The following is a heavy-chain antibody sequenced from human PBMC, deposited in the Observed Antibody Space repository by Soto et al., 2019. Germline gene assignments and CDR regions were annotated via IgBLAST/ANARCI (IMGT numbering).Heavy chain of an antibody. CDR2: IWYDGSNK. D-gene: IGHD2-15*01. Sequence: PGGSLRLSCAASGFTFSSYGMHWVRQAPGKGLEWVAVIWYDGSNKYYADSVKGRFTISRDNSKNTLYLQMNSLRAEDTAVYYCARRKPGYCSGGSCSHYGMDVWGQGTTVTVSS. J-gene: IGHJ6*02. V-gene: IGHV3-33*01. CDR3: ARRKPGYCSGGSCSHYGMDV. CDR1: GFTFSSYG.